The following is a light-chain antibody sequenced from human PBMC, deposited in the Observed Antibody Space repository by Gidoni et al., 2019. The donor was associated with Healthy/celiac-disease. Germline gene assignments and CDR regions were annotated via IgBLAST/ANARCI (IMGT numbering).Light chain of an antibody. CDR2: AAS. Sequence: DIQMTQSPSSLSASVGDRVTITCRASQSISSYLNWYQQKPGKAPKLLIYAASSLQSGVPSRFSGSGSGTDCNLTISSLQPEDFANYYCQQSYSTPRTFGQGTKVEIK. CDR1: QSISSY. V-gene: IGKV1-39*01. J-gene: IGKJ1*01. CDR3: QQSYSTPRT.